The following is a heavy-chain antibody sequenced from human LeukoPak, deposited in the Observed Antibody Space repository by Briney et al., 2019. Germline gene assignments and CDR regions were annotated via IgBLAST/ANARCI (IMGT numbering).Heavy chain of an antibody. CDR1: GFTFSSYA. CDR2: ISGGGGST. J-gene: IGHJ6*02. D-gene: IGHD3-10*01. V-gene: IGHV3-23*01. Sequence: GGSLRLSCAASGFTFSSYAMSWVRQAPGNGLEWVSAISGGGGSTYYADSVKGRFTISRDNSKNTLYLQMNSLRAEDTAVYYCAKSVLSIDYYGSGSYYNPYYYYYYGMDVWGQGTTVTVSS. CDR3: AKSVLSIDYYGSGSYYNPYYYYYYGMDV.